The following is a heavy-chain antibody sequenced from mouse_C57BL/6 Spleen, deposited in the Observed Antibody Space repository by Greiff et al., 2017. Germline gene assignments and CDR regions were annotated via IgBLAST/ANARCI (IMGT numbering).Heavy chain of an antibody. D-gene: IGHD3-2*02. CDR2: IYPRSGNT. V-gene: IGHV1-81*01. Sequence: QVQLQQSGAELARPGASVKLSCKASGYTFTSYGISWVKQRTGQGLEWIGEIYPRSGNTYYNEKFKGKATLTADKSSSTAYMALRSLTSEDSAVSFCVSGTAQALFAYWGQGTLVTVSA. CDR1: GYTFTSYG. CDR3: VSGTAQALFAY. J-gene: IGHJ3*01.